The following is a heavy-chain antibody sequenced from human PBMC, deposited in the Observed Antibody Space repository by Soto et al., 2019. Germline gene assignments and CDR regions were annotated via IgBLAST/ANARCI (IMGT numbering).Heavy chain of an antibody. Sequence: PGGSLRLSCAASGFTFSSYAMSWVRQAPGKGLEWVSYISSSGSTIYYADSVKGRFTISRDNAKNSLYLQMNSLRAEDTAVYYCASTAYCGGDCSPAFDIWGQGTMVTVSS. CDR2: ISSSGSTI. D-gene: IGHD2-21*01. J-gene: IGHJ3*02. CDR1: GFTFSSYA. CDR3: ASTAYCGGDCSPAFDI. V-gene: IGHV3-48*04.